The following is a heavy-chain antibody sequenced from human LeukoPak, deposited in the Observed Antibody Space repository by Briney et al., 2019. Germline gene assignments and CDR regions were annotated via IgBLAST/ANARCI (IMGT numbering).Heavy chain of an antibody. D-gene: IGHD2-2*01. CDR1: GYSFTSYW. CDR2: MYPADSDT. Sequence: GESLKISCKGSGYSFTSYWIGWVRQMPGKGLEWMGIMYPADSDTRDSPSFQGQVTISADKSISTAYLQWSSLTASDTAMYYCARQRSPSTWNDYWGQGTLVTVSS. V-gene: IGHV5-51*01. J-gene: IGHJ4*02. CDR3: ARQRSPSTWNDY.